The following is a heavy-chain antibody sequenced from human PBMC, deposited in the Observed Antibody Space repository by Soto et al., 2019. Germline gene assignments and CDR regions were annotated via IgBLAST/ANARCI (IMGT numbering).Heavy chain of an antibody. CDR3: ARGTATTALGY. Sequence: GGSLRLSCAASGFTFSSYAMHWVRQAPGKGLEYVSAISSNGGSTYYANSVKGRFTISRDNSKNTLYLQMGSLRAEDMAVYYCARGTATTALGYWGEGALVTVSS. J-gene: IGHJ4*02. CDR1: GFTFSSYA. CDR2: ISSNGGST. D-gene: IGHD5-12*01. V-gene: IGHV3-64*01.